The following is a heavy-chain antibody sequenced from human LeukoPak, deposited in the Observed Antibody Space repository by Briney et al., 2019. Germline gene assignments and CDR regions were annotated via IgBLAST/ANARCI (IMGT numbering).Heavy chain of an antibody. CDR2: IYYSGST. J-gene: IGHJ4*02. D-gene: IGHD2-15*01. V-gene: IGHV4-39*01. Sequence: PSETLSLTCTVSGGSISSSSYYWGWIRQPPGKGLEWIGGIYYSGSTYYNPSLKSRVTISVDTSKNQFSLKLSSVTAADTAVYYCARQSPGSGRFDYWGQGTLVTVSS. CDR3: ARQSPGSGRFDY. CDR1: GGSISSSSYY.